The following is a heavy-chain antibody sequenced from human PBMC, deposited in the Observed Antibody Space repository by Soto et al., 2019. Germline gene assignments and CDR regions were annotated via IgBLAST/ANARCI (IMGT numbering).Heavy chain of an antibody. D-gene: IGHD6-19*01. V-gene: IGHV3-30*18. CDR1: GFTFSNYA. Sequence: RLSCPASGFTFSNYAMHLVRQGPGKALEWVAVISYDGRDKKHADSVNGRFTVSRDNSKNTLYLEMSSLRAEDTAIYYCAKDRTPVADYYFDYWGQGTLVTVSS. CDR3: AKDRTPVADYYFDY. CDR2: ISYDGRDK. J-gene: IGHJ4*02.